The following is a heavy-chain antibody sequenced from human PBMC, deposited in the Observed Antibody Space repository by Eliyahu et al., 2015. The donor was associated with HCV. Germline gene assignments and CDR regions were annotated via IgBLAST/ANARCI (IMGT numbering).Heavy chain of an antibody. Sequence: QVQLVESGGGVVNPGGSLRLSCAASGFIFSDSYMSWIRQAPGKGLEWIPYISSSTRYSDYADSVRGRFAISRDNDKDSLYLEMNDLRVEDTAVYYCVTFTGYSGAVDWGQGTRVTVTS. D-gene: IGHD5-12*01. CDR1: GFIFSDSY. CDR3: VTFTGYSGAVD. J-gene: IGHJ4*02. CDR2: ISSSTRYS. V-gene: IGHV3-11*05.